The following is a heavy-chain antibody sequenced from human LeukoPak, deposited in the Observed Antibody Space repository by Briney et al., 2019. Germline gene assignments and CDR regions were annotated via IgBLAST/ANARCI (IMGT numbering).Heavy chain of an antibody. J-gene: IGHJ3*02. CDR1: GGSISSYY. Sequence: PSETLSLTCTVSGGSISSYYWSWIRQPPGKGLEWIGRIYTSGSTNYNPSLKSRVTISVDTSKNQFSLKLSSVTAADTAVYYCARAELRLGELIAFDIWGQGTMVTVSS. V-gene: IGHV4-4*08. CDR2: IYTSGST. D-gene: IGHD3-16*01. CDR3: ARAELRLGELIAFDI.